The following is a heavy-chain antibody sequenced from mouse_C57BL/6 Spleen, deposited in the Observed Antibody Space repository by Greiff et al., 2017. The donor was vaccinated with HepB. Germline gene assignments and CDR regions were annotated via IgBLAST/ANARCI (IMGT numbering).Heavy chain of an antibody. CDR2: IWSDGST. Sequence: QVQLKESGPGLVAPSQSLSITCTVSGFSLTSYGVHWVRQPPGKGLEWLVVIWSDGSTTYNSALKSRLSISKDNSKSQVFLKMNSLQTDDTAMYYCARHGGSNYAWFAYWGQGTLVTVSA. V-gene: IGHV2-6-1*01. CDR3: ARHGGSNYAWFAY. D-gene: IGHD2-5*01. J-gene: IGHJ3*01. CDR1: GFSLTSYG.